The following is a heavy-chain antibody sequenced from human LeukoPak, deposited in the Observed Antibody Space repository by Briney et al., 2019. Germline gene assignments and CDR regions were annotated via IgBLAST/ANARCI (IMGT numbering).Heavy chain of an antibody. CDR1: GYTLTELS. Sequence: ASVKVSCKVSGYTLTELSMHWVRQAPGKGLEWMGGFDPEDGETIYAQKFQGWVTMTRDTSITTAYMELSRLRSDDTAVYYCARDRGTMVRGVMRTHWYFDLWGRGTLVTVSS. CDR3: ARDRGTMVRGVMRTHWYFDL. J-gene: IGHJ2*01. D-gene: IGHD3-10*01. CDR2: FDPEDGET. V-gene: IGHV1-24*01.